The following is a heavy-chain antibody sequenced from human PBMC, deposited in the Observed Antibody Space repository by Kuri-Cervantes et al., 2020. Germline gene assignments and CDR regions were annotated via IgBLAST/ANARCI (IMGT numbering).Heavy chain of an antibody. Sequence: GRFLRLSCAASGFTVSSNYMSWVRQAPGKGLEWVSVIYSGGSTYYADSVKGRFTISRDNSKNTLYLQMNSLRAEDTAVYYCARWASDAFDIWGQGTMVTVSS. CDR1: GFTVSSNY. CDR3: ARWASDAFDI. J-gene: IGHJ3*02. V-gene: IGHV3-53*01. CDR2: IYSGGST.